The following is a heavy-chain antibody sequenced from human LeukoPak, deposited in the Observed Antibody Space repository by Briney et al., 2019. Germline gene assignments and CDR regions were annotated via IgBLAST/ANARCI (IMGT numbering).Heavy chain of an antibody. D-gene: IGHD1-1*01. CDR2: IWYDGTNK. CDR3: AAAWKEGWLDP. Sequence: GRSLRLSCAASGFNFSTYGMHWVRQAPGKGLEWVAVIWYDGTNKYYTDSVKGRFTISRDTSKNTLFLQMNSLRVEDRAVYYCAAAWKEGWLDPWGQGTLVTVSS. J-gene: IGHJ5*02. CDR1: GFNFSTYG. V-gene: IGHV3-33*01.